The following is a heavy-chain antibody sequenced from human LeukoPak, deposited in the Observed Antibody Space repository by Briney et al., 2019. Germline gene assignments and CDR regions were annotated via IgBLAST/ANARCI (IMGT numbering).Heavy chain of an antibody. CDR3: ARDRRAGQSGYWFDP. CDR1: GGSLRRYY. J-gene: IGHJ5*02. CDR2: IYYSGST. V-gene: IGHV4-59*01. Sequence: PSETLSLTCTVPGGSLRRYYWTWIPQPTGQGLEWLGYIYYSGSTYYNPSLKSRVTISVDTSKNQFSLKLTPVTAADTAVYYCARDRRAGQSGYWFDPWGQGTLVTVSS. D-gene: IGHD3-22*01.